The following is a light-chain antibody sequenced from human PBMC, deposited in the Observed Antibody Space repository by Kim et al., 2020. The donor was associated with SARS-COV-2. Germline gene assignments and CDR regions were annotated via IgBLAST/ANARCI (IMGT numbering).Light chain of an antibody. CDR2: EDN. Sequence: KTVITPATPSTASIAGSYVHWYQHRPGRAPATVIYEDNRRPSGVPDRFSGSIDSSSNSASLTISGLQTEDEADYYCQSYDSTNQVVFGGGTQLTVL. V-gene: IGLV6-57*03. J-gene: IGLJ2*01. CDR1: TASIAGSY. CDR3: QSYDSTNQVV.